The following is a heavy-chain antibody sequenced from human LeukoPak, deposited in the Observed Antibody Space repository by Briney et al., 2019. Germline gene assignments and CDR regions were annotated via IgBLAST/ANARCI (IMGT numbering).Heavy chain of an antibody. V-gene: IGHV3-7*03. CDR1: GFTFSSYW. Sequence: PGGSLRLSCAASGFTFSSYWMSWVRQAPGKGLEWVANIKKDGSEKYYVDSVKGRFTISRDNAKTSLYLQMNSLRPEDTAFYFCARDGEIVGARFDYWGQGTLVIVSS. D-gene: IGHD1-26*01. CDR2: IKKDGSEK. CDR3: ARDGEIVGARFDY. J-gene: IGHJ4*02.